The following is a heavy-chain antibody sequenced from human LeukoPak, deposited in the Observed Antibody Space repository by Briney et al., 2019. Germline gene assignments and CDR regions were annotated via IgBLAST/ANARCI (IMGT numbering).Heavy chain of an antibody. V-gene: IGHV4-34*01. CDR2: INHSGST. D-gene: IGHD2-15*01. Sequence: PSETLSLTCAVYGGSFSGYYWSWIRQPPGKGLEWIGEINHSGSTNYNPSLKSRVTISVDTSKNQFSLKLSSVTAADTAVYYCARISMGSGGRRDYYYYCMDVWGKGTAVTVSS. J-gene: IGHJ6*03. CDR3: ARISMGSGGRRDYYYYCMDV. CDR1: GGSFSGYY.